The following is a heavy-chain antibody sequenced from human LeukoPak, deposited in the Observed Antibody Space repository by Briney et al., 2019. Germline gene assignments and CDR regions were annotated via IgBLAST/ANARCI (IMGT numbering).Heavy chain of an antibody. V-gene: IGHV3-30*02. CDR3: AKGLLAARQGPIDY. J-gene: IGHJ4*02. Sequence: GGSLRLSCAASGFTFSSYGMHWVRQAPGKGLEWVAFTRYDGSKNYYADSVKGRFTISRDNSKNTLYLQMNSLRAEDTAVYYCAKGLLAARQGPIDYWGQGTLVTVSS. CDR1: GFTFSSYG. D-gene: IGHD6-6*01. CDR2: TRYDGSKN.